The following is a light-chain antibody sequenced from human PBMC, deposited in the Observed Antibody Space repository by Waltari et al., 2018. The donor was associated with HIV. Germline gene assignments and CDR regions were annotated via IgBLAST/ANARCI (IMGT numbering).Light chain of an antibody. CDR2: DDT. J-gene: IGLJ2*01. V-gene: IGLV3-21*04. Sequence: SYVLTQPPSVSVAPGKTARLSCGGKNIDSSSVHWYQQKPGKAPELVIYDDTDRPSGIPERFSASNIGNTATLTISRVEAGDEADYYCQVWDSTSDHATFGGGTKLTV. CDR1: NIDSSS. CDR3: QVWDSTSDHAT.